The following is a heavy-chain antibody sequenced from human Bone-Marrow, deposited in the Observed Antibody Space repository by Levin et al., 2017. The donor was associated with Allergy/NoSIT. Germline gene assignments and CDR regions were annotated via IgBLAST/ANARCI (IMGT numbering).Heavy chain of an antibody. V-gene: IGHV1-18*01. Sequence: ASVKVSCKASGYTFTSYGFSWVRQAPGQGLEWMGWISTYNYNTNYAQKFQGRVTMTTDTSTSTAYMELRSLRSDDTAVYYCARETQLRLYYFDYWGQGTLVTVSS. CDR3: ARETQLRLYYFDY. CDR1: GYTFTSYG. CDR2: ISTYNYNT. J-gene: IGHJ4*02. D-gene: IGHD1-7*01.